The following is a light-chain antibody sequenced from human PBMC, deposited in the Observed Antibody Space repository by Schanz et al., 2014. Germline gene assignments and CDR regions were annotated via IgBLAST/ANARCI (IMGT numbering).Light chain of an antibody. CDR1: SSDVASYKL. CDR3: KV. Sequence: QSALIQPASVSGSPGQSITISCTGTSSDVASYKLVSWYQQHPGKAPKLMIYDVTYRPSGVSNRFSGSKSGNTASLTISGLQAEDEADYHQKVFGGGTKLTVL. V-gene: IGLV2-14*02. J-gene: IGLJ3*02. CDR2: DVT.